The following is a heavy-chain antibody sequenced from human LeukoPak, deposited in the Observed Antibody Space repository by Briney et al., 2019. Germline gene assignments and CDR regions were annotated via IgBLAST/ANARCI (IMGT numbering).Heavy chain of an antibody. Sequence: SETLSLTCAVYGGSFSGYYWSWLRQPPGKGLEGIGEINHRGSTNYNPSLKSRVTISVDTSKNQSSMKLSSVSAADTAVYYCARRPPYYYDSSGYYYASFDYWGQGTLVTVSS. CDR3: ARRPPYYYDSSGYYYASFDY. J-gene: IGHJ4*02. CDR2: INHRGST. V-gene: IGHV4-34*01. CDR1: GGSFSGYY. D-gene: IGHD3-22*01.